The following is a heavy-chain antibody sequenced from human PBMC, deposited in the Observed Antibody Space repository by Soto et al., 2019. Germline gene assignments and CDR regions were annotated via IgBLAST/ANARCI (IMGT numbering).Heavy chain of an antibody. CDR1: GGSISSSSYY. CDR2: IYYSGST. V-gene: IGHV4-39*07. D-gene: IGHD2-8*01. Sequence: SETLSLTCTFSGGSISSSSYYLGWIRQPPGKGLEWIGSIYYSGSTYYNPSLKSRVTISVDTSKNQFSLELSSLRSEDTAVYYCAFGCTNGVCYTGWFDPWGQGTLVTVSS. J-gene: IGHJ5*02. CDR3: AFGCTNGVCYTGWFDP.